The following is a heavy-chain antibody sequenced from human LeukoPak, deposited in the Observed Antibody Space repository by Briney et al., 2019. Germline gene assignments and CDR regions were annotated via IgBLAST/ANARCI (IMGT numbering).Heavy chain of an antibody. V-gene: IGHV4-38-2*02. CDR1: GYSISSGYY. Sequence: PSETLSLTCTVSGYSISSGYYWGWIRQPPGKGLEWIGSIYYSGSTYYNPSLKSRVTISVDTSKNQFSLKLSSVTAADTAVYYCARSPRRQPGDYWGQGTLVTVSS. D-gene: IGHD6-13*01. J-gene: IGHJ4*02. CDR2: IYYSGST. CDR3: ARSPRRQPGDY.